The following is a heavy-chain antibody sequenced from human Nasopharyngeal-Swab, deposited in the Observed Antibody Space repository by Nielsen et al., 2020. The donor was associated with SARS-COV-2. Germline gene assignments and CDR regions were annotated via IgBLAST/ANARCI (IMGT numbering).Heavy chain of an antibody. J-gene: IGHJ6*03. V-gene: IGHV3-33*01. Sequence: GGSLRLSCAASGFTFSSYGMHWVRQAPGKGLEWVAVIWYDGGNKYYADSVKGRFTISRDNSKNTLYLQMNSLRAEDTAVYYCARVGSSWYGINYYYYMDVWGKGTTVTVSS. CDR3: ARVGSSWYGINYYYYMDV. D-gene: IGHD6-13*01. CDR2: IWYDGGNK. CDR1: GFTFSSYG.